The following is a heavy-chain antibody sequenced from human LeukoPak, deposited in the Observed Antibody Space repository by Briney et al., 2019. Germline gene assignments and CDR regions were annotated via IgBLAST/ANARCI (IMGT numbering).Heavy chain of an antibody. CDR3: ENSHRGGYSEH. Sequence: PGGSLRLSCAASGFTFSSYSMNWVRHAPRKGLGWVSSISSSSSYIYYADSVKGRFTISRDNAKNSLYLQMNSRRGEGTAVYYCENSHRGGYSEHWGQGTLVTVSS. D-gene: IGHD3-22*01. J-gene: IGHJ1*01. CDR2: ISSSSSYI. CDR1: GFTFSSYS. V-gene: IGHV3-21*01.